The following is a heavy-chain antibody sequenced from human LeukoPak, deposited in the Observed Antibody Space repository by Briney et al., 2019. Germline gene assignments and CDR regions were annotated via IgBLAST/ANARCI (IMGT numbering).Heavy chain of an antibody. D-gene: IGHD3-22*01. V-gene: IGHV1-18*01. J-gene: IGHJ5*02. Sequence: VASVKVSCKASGYTFTSYAITWVRQAPGQGLEWMGWINAYSRDIKYAQRFQGRVAMTIDASMSTAYMELRRLRSDDTAVYYCARGDIDSSGYYLNWFDPWGQGTLVTVSS. CDR1: GYTFTSYA. CDR2: INAYSRDI. CDR3: ARGDIDSSGYYLNWFDP.